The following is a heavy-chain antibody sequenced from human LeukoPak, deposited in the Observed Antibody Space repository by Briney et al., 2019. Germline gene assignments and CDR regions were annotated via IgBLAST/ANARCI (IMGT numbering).Heavy chain of an antibody. CDR2: IYYSGST. CDR3: ARVLWDGVVFNHSNYYYYYYMDV. Sequence: TSETLSLTCTVSGGSISSGGYYWSWIRQHPGKGLEWIGYIYYSGSTYYNPSLKSRVTISVDTSKNQFSLKLSSVTAADTAVYYCARVLWDGVVFNHSNYYYYYYMDVWGRGTTVTVSS. D-gene: IGHD3-3*01. V-gene: IGHV4-31*03. J-gene: IGHJ6*03. CDR1: GGSISSGGYY.